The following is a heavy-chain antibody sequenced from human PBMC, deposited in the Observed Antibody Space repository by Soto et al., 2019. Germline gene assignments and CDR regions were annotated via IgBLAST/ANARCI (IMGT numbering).Heavy chain of an antibody. CDR2: IYWNDDK. V-gene: IGHV2-5*01. CDR1: GFSLSTTGVG. Sequence: SGPTLVNPTQTLTLTCTFSGFSLSTTGVGVGWIRHPPGKALEWLALIYWNDDKRYSPSLKSNLTITTATSKNHGVLPTTKMDPVETATYYCAQSASVPCCYYFEYWGQGTLVTVS. D-gene: IGHD1-26*01. J-gene: IGHJ4*02. CDR3: AQSASVPCCYYFEY.